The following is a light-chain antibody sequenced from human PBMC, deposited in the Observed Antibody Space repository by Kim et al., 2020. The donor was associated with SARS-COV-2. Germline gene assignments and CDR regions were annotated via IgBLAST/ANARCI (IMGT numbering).Light chain of an antibody. V-gene: IGLV1-40*01. CDR2: GST. J-gene: IGLJ3*02. Sequence: QSVLTQPPSVSGAPGQSVTISCTGSSSNIGAGYDVHWYQQLPGTAPKLLIYGSTNRPSGVPDRFSGSKSGTSASLAITGLQAEDEADYYCQSYDSSLSGWVFGGGTQLTVL. CDR3: QSYDSSLSGWV. CDR1: SSNIGAGYD.